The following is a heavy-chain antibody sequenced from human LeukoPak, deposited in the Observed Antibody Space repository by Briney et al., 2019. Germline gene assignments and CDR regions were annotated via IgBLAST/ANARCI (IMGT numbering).Heavy chain of an antibody. J-gene: IGHJ5*02. CDR1: GGSISNYY. D-gene: IGHD2-15*01. CDR2: IHDSGST. V-gene: IGHV4-59*01. Sequence: PSETLSLTCTVSGGSISNYYWSWIRQSPEKGLEWIGYIHDSGSTNYNPSLKSRVTISVDTSKNQFSLKLSSVTAADTAVYYCARSLHCSGGSCYSSWFDPWGQGTLVTVSS. CDR3: ARSLHCSGGSCYSSWFDP.